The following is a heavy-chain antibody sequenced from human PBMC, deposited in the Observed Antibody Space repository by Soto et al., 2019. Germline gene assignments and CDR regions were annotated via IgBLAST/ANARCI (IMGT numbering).Heavy chain of an antibody. D-gene: IGHD6-6*01. J-gene: IGHJ6*02. V-gene: IGHV3-30*04. CDR1: GFTFNSYP. CDR3: ARVPLYSSSSRGYYYYGMDA. Sequence: GGSLRLSCAASGFTFNSYPMHWVRQAPGKGLEWEAVISYDGRNKYYADSVKGRFIISRDNSKNTLYLQMNSLRAEDTAVYYCARVPLYSSSSRGYYYYGMDAWGQGTTVTVSS. CDR2: ISYDGRNK.